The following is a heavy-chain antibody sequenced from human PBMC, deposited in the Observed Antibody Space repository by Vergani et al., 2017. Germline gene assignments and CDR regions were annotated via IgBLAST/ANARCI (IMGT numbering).Heavy chain of an antibody. J-gene: IGHJ5*02. D-gene: IGHD3-22*01. CDR2: INQDGSEK. V-gene: IGHV3-7*01. Sequence: EVQLVESGGGLVQPGGSLRLSCAASGLIFSHYWMSWVRQAPGKGLECVAKINQDGSEKYYVDSVTGRFTISRVNAKNSLYLQMNSLRAEDTALYYCARINYYGSSGYSLTRWHNWFDPWGQGTLITFSS. CDR3: ARINYYGSSGYSLTRWHNWFDP. CDR1: GLIFSHYW.